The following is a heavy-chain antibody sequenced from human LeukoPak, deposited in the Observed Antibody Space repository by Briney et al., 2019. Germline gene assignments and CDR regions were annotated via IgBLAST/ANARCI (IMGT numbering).Heavy chain of an antibody. CDR3: AIPVGYSYGYFDY. J-gene: IGHJ4*02. D-gene: IGHD5-18*01. CDR1: GFTFSSYG. Sequence: HAGRSLRLSCAASGFTFSSYGMHWFRQAPGKGLEWVAVISYDGSNKYYADSVKGRFTISRDNSKNTLYLQMNSLRAEDTAVYYCAIPVGYSYGYFDYWGQGTLVTVSS. V-gene: IGHV3-30*03. CDR2: ISYDGSNK.